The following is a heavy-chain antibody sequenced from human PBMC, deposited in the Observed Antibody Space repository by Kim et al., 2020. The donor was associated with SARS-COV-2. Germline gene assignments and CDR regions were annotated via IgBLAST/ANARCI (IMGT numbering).Heavy chain of an antibody. CDR1: GGSISSYY. J-gene: IGHJ5*02. Sequence: SETLSLTCTVSGGSISSYYWSWIRQPPGKGLEWIGYIYYSGSTNYNPSLKSRVTISVDTSKNQFSLKLSSVTAADTAVYYCARDIYCSSTSCPGGWFDPWGQGTLVTVSS. CDR2: IYYSGST. D-gene: IGHD2-2*01. V-gene: IGHV4-59*13. CDR3: ARDIYCSSTSCPGGWFDP.